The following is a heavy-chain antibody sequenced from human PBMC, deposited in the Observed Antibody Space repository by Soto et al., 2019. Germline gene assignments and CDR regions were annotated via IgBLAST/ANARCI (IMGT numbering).Heavy chain of an antibody. CDR1: GGTFSSYA. D-gene: IGHD2-2*01. Sequence: QVQLVQSGAEVKKPGSSVKVSCKASGGTFSSYAISWVRQAPGQGLEWMGGIIPISGTANYAQKFQGRVTINADESTSTAYMELSSLRSEDTGVYYCARSQGSSTSLEIYFYYYYGMDVCGQGTTVTVSS. CDR3: ARSQGSSTSLEIYFYYYYGMDV. CDR2: IIPISGTA. V-gene: IGHV1-69*01. J-gene: IGHJ6*02.